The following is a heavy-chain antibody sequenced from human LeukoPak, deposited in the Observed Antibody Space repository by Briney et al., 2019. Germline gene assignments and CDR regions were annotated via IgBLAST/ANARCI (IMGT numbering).Heavy chain of an antibody. CDR2: IYYSGST. V-gene: IGHV4-59*01. D-gene: IGHD3-22*01. CDR3: ARTSARITMIVVVIPLFDY. CDR1: GGSISRYY. Sequence: PSETLSLTCTVSGGSISRYYWSWIRQPPGKGLEWIGYIYYSGSTNYNPSLKSRVTISVDTSKNQFSLKLSSVTAADTAVYYCARTSARITMIVVVIPLFDYWGQGTLVTVSS. J-gene: IGHJ4*02.